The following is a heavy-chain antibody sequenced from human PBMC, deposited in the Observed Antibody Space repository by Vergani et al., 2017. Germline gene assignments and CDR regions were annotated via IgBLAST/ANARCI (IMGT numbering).Heavy chain of an antibody. J-gene: IGHJ4*02. CDR3: ARGHDSSGYYYDY. D-gene: IGHD3-22*01. CDR2: IYHSGST. V-gene: IGHV4-30-2*01. Sequence: QLQLQESGSGLVKPSQTLSLTCAVSGGSISSGGYSWSWIRQPPGKGLEWIGYIYHSGSTYYNPSLKSRVTISVDRSKNKFSLKRSSVTAADTAVYYCARGHDSSGYYYDYWGQGTLVTVSS. CDR1: GGSISSGGYS.